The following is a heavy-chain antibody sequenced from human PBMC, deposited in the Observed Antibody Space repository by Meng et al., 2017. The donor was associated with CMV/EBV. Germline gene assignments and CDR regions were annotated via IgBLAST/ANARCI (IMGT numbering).Heavy chain of an antibody. CDR1: GGTFSSYA. D-gene: IGHD5-24*01. CDR3: ARGGGRDGYKRED. V-gene: IGHV1-69*10. J-gene: IGHJ4*02. CDR2: IIPILGIA. Sequence: SVKVFCKASGGTFSSYAISWVRQAPGQGLEWMGGIIPILGIANYAQKFQGRVTITADKSTSTAYMELSSLRSEDTAVYYCARGGGRDGYKREDWGQGTLVTVSS.